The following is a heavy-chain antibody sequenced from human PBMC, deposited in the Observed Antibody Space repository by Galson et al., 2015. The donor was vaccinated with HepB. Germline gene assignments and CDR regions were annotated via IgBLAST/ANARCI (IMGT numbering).Heavy chain of an antibody. V-gene: IGHV3-48*03. D-gene: IGHD6-19*01. CDR3: ANSYSSGKPWYFDL. CDR1: GFTFSSYE. CDR2: ISSSGSTI. J-gene: IGHJ2*01. Sequence: SLRLSCAASGFTFSSYEMNWVRQAPGKGLEWVSYISSSGSTIYYADSVKGRFTISRDNSKNTLYLQMNSLRAEDTAVYYCANSYSSGKPWYFDLWGRGTLVTVSS.